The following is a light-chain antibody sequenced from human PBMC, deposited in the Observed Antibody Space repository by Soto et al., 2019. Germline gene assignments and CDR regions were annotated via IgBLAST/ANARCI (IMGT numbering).Light chain of an antibody. CDR3: SLYTSENAYV. V-gene: IGLV2-18*01. Sequence: QSALTQPPSVSGSPGQSVTISCTGTSTDFVGYNRVSWYQQPPGTAPKLMIYEVSERPSGVPDRFSGSKSGNTASLIISGLQAADEADYYCSLYTSENAYVFGTGTKVTVL. CDR1: STDFVGYNR. J-gene: IGLJ1*01. CDR2: EVS.